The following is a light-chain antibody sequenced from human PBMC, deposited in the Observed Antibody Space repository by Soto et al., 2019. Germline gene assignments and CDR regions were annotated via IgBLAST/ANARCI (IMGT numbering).Light chain of an antibody. CDR2: DVS. CDR3: NSYTSNNTYA. J-gene: IGLJ1*01. Sequence: QSALAQPASVSGSPGQAITISCSGTSSDVGAFNYVSWYQQHPGKAPKLMIYDVSNRPSGVSNRFSGSKSGNTASLTISGLRAEDEADYYCNSYTSNNTYAFGTGTKVTVL. CDR1: SSDVGAFNY. V-gene: IGLV2-14*03.